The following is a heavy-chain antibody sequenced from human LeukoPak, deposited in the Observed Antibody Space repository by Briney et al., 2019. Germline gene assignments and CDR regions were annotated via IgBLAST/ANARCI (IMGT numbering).Heavy chain of an antibody. V-gene: IGHV3-15*01. CDR3: AKEGYYYDSSGYYYPFEY. Sequence: GGSLRLSCVASGFTFSKAWMSWVRQAPGKGLEWVGRIKSKTDGGTRDYAAPVKGRFTISRDDSKNTLYLQMNSLKTEDTAVYYFAKEGYYYDSSGYYYPFEYWGQGTLVTVSS. J-gene: IGHJ4*02. CDR2: IKSKTDGGTR. CDR1: GFTFSKAW. D-gene: IGHD3-22*01.